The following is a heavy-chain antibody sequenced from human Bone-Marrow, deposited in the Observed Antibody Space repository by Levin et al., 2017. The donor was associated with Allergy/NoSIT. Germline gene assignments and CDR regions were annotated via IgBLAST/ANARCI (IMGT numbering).Heavy chain of an antibody. Sequence: GGSLRLSCAGSAVTFNNYAMHWVRQAPGKGLEWVAFMSSDGNNEDYADSVKGRFTISRDNSKKTLFLQMNSLRREDTAVYYCTKGLFIWSGPSGLDVWGQGTTVTVSS. D-gene: IGHD3-3*01. CDR1: AVTFNNYA. CDR2: MSSDGNNE. J-gene: IGHJ6*02. CDR3: TKGLFIWSGPSGLDV. V-gene: IGHV3-30*18.